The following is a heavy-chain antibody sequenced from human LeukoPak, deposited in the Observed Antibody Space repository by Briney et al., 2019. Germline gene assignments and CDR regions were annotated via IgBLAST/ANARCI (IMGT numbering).Heavy chain of an antibody. CDR3: AKDLLYSDVWGSYRPNPLDY. V-gene: IGHV3-74*01. Sequence: GESLRLSCAASGFTFSHYWMHWVRQGLGKGLEWVARCNPDGSDTTYADSVKGRFTISRDNSKNTLYLQMNSLRAEDTAVYYCAKDLLYSDVWGSYRPNPLDYWGQGTLVTASS. J-gene: IGHJ4*02. D-gene: IGHD3-16*02. CDR2: CNPDGSDT. CDR1: GFTFSHYW.